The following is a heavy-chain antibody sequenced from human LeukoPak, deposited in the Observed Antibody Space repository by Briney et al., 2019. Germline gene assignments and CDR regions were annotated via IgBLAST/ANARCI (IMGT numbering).Heavy chain of an antibody. D-gene: IGHD3-22*01. J-gene: IGHJ6*03. Sequence: SETLSLTCTVSAVSIISSDYYWGWIRQSPGKGLEWIGRISYSGNTYYNPSLKSRVTISVDTSKNHFSLRLSSVTAADTAVYFCSRLTHSYYSDTSGYYPYYYMDVWGEGTTVTVSS. CDR2: ISYSGNT. CDR1: AVSIISSDYY. CDR3: SRLTHSYYSDTSGYYPYYYMDV. V-gene: IGHV4-39*02.